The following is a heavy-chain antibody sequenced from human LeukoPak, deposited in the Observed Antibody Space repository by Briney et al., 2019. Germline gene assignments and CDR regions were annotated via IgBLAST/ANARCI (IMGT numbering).Heavy chain of an antibody. CDR1: GGTFSSYA. D-gene: IGHD6-19*01. CDR2: INPNSGGT. Sequence: ASVKVSCKASGGTFSSYAISWVRQAPGQGLDWMGWINPNSGGTNYAQKFQGRVTLTRDTSTSTAYMELSRLRSDDTAVYFCARVAMAGPELDYWGQGTLVTVSS. V-gene: IGHV1-2*02. J-gene: IGHJ4*02. CDR3: ARVAMAGPELDY.